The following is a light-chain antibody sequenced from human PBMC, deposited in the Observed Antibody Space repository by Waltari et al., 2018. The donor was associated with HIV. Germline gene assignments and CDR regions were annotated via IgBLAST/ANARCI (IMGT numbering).Light chain of an antibody. CDR2: AAF. CDR1: QNIDFH. V-gene: IGKV1-39*01. CDR3: QQSISALGWT. Sequence: DIQMTQSPSSLSASVGERVTITCRASQNIDFHLHWYQQKPGKAPKLLIYAAFTLQSGVPSRFAGSGSGTDFTLIISSLQPEDFATYYCQQSISALGWTFGQGTKVEIK. J-gene: IGKJ1*01.